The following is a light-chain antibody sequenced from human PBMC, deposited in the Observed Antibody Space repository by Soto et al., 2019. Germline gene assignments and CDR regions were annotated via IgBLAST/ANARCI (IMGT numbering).Light chain of an antibody. CDR2: DAS. J-gene: IGKJ1*01. CDR1: QSIGNN. Sequence: EIVMTQSPATLSVSPGESATLSCRASQSIGNNLAWYRQTPGQAPRLLIFDASTRATGIPARFTASGSGTEFTLTISSLQPEDFAVYYCHYYDKWPPGTFGQGTKVDIK. CDR3: HYYDKWPPGT. V-gene: IGKV3-15*01.